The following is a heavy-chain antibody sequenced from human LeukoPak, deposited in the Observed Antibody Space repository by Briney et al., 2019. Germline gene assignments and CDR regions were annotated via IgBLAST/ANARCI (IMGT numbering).Heavy chain of an antibody. J-gene: IGHJ4*02. CDR3: ARGGGELVIDY. Sequence: KPSETLSLTCAVYGGSFSGHYWSWIRQPPGKGLEWIGEINHSGSTNYNPSLKSRVTISVDTPKNQFSLKLSSVTAADTAVYYCARGGGELVIDYWGQGTLVTVSS. CDR2: INHSGST. CDR1: GGSFSGHY. V-gene: IGHV4-34*01. D-gene: IGHD1-26*01.